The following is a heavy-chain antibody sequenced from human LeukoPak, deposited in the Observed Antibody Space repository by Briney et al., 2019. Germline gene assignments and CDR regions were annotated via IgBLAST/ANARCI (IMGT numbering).Heavy chain of an antibody. CDR1: GYTLTELS. CDR3: ATGPRSVWDYFDY. J-gene: IGHJ4*02. D-gene: IGHD2-8*01. V-gene: IGHV1-24*01. CDR2: FDPEDGET. Sequence: ASVKVSCKVSGYTLTELSMHWVRQAPGKGMEWIGGFDPEDGETIYAQKFQGRVTMTEDTSTDTAYMELSSLRSEDTAVYYCATGPRSVWDYFDYWGQGTLVTVSS.